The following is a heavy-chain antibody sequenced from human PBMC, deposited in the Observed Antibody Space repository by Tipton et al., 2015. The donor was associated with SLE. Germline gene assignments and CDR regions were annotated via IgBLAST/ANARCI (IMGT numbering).Heavy chain of an antibody. D-gene: IGHD6-6*01. CDR2: ISSSSSTI. CDR1: GFTFSSYS. J-gene: IGHJ6*03. V-gene: IGHV3-48*04. Sequence: SLRLSCAASGFTFSSYSMNWVRQAPGKGLEWVSYISSSSSTIYYADSVKGRFTISRDNAKNSVYLQLSSLRAEDTAVYYCAKLSQYNSWGYYYYYMDVWGKGTTVTVSS. CDR3: AKLSQYNSWGYYYYYMDV.